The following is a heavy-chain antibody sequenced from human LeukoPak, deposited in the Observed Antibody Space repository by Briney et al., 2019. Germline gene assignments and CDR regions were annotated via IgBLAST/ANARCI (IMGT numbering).Heavy chain of an antibody. CDR2: ISSSSSTI. D-gene: IGHD3-22*01. J-gene: IGHJ3*02. V-gene: IGHV3-11*01. Sequence: PGGSLRLSCAASGFTFSDYYMSWIRQAPGKGLEWVSYISSSSSTIYYADSVKGRFTISRDNAKNSLYLQMNSLRAEDTAVYYCARDYYYDSSGDAFDIWGQGTMVTVSS. CDR1: GFTFSDYY. CDR3: ARDYYYDSSGDAFDI.